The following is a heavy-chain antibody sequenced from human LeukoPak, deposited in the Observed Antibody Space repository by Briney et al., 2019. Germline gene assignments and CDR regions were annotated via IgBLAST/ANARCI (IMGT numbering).Heavy chain of an antibody. CDR1: GFTFKNYA. Sequence: PGGSLRLSCAASGFTFKNYAMNWVRQSPGQGLEWVSTISGDAVTSWYADSVKGRFTVSRDNSKNIVFLQMNNLRAEDTAVYYCARGPLIAAAGTWWGQGTLVTVSS. CDR2: ISGDAVTS. V-gene: IGHV3-23*01. D-gene: IGHD6-13*01. CDR3: ARGPLIAAAGTW. J-gene: IGHJ4*02.